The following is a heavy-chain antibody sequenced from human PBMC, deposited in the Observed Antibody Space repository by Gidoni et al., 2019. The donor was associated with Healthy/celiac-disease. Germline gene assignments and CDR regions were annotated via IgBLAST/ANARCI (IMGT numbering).Heavy chain of an antibody. CDR3: ARDQRYYDSSGHAFDI. V-gene: IGHV1-69*01. J-gene: IGHJ3*02. CDR2: IIPIFGTA. D-gene: IGHD3-22*01. CDR1: GGTFSSFA. Sequence: QVQLVQSGAEVKKPGSSVKVSCTASGGTFSSFAISWVRQAPGQGLEWMGGIIPIFGTANYAQKFQGRVTITADESTSTAYMELSSLRSEDTAVYYCARDQRYYDSSGHAFDIWGQGTMVTVSS.